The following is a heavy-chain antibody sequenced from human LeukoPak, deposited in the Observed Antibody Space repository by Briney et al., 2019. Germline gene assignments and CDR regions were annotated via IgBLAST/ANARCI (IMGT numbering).Heavy chain of an antibody. V-gene: IGHV4-4*07. J-gene: IGHJ4*02. CDR3: ARGSPGVGASYWFDN. Sequence: SETLSLTCPLSGDSISSLYWSWIRQSAGKGLEWIGRIHTTGGTKYNPSLISRVTMSVDTSKNQFSLRLSSVTAADTALYYCARGSPGVGASYWFDNWGQGNLVTVSS. CDR1: GDSISSLY. CDR2: IHTTGGT. D-gene: IGHD1-26*01.